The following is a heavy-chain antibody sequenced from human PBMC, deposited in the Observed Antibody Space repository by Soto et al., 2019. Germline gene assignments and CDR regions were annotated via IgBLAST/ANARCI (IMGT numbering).Heavy chain of an antibody. Sequence: SDTLCLTCTVAGGSISSGGYSWSWIRQPPGKGLEWIGYIYHSGSTYYNPSLKSRVTISVDRSKNQFSLKLSSVTAADTAVYYCARVPDRWGQGTLVTVSS. CDR2: IYHSGST. CDR1: GGSISSGGYS. CDR3: ARVPDR. D-gene: IGHD2-2*01. V-gene: IGHV4-30-2*01. J-gene: IGHJ5*02.